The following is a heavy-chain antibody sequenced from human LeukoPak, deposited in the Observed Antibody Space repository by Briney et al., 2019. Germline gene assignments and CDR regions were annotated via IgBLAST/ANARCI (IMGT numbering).Heavy chain of an antibody. CDR1: GFTFSDNW. V-gene: IGHV3-7*01. J-gene: IGHJ6*03. Sequence: GGSLRLSCAAFGFTFSDNWMTWVRQAPGKGLEWVANINGDGSEVYSVDSVKGRFTISRDNAKSSLSLQMNSLRVDDTATYFCSSLGRGRYCSDTTCSDFYFMDVWGTGTTVIVPS. CDR3: SSLGRGRYCSDTTCSDFYFMDV. D-gene: IGHD2-2*01. CDR2: INGDGSEV.